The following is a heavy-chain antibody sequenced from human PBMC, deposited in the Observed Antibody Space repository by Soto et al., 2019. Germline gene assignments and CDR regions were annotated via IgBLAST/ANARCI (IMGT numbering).Heavy chain of an antibody. CDR3: ARGAIAAKGLCAH. D-gene: IGHD2-21*01. V-gene: IGHV4-39*02. J-gene: IGHJ4*02. Sequence: QLQLQESGPGLVKPSETLSPTCTVSGGFISTSSYYWGWVRQPPGKGLEWIGTIYDTGYTYHNPSFKGPVAMSVDPSKDYFSLILTSVIAADTAIDYCARGAIAAKGLCAHWGLGTVVTVSS. CDR1: GGFISTSSYY. CDR2: IYDTGYT.